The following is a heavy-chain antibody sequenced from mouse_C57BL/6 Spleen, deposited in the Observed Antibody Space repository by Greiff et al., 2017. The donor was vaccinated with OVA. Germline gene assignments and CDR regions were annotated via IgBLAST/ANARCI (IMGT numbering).Heavy chain of an antibody. J-gene: IGHJ2*01. D-gene: IGHD1-1*01. Sequence: QVQLQQPGAELVKPGASVKLSCKASGYTFTSYWMHWVKQRPGQGLEWIGMIHPNSGSTNYNEKFKSKATLTVDKSSSTAYMQLSSLTSEDSAVYYGARDRDGSSYPYYFDYWGQGTTLTVSS. CDR2: IHPNSGST. V-gene: IGHV1-64*01. CDR1: GYTFTSYW. CDR3: ARDRDGSSYPYYFDY.